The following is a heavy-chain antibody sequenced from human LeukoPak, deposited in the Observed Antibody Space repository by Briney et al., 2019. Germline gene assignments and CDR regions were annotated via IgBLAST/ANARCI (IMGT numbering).Heavy chain of an antibody. D-gene: IGHD4-11*01. CDR1: GFTFSSYS. CDR2: ISSSSSYI. J-gene: IGHJ6*03. CDR3: ARSGYSKYYYMDV. V-gene: IGHV3-21*01. Sequence: GSLRLSCAASGFTFSSYSMNWVRQAPGKGLEWVSSISSSSSYIYYADSVKGRFTISRDNSKNTLYLQMGSLRAEDMAVYYCARSGYSKYYYMDVWGKGTTVTVSS.